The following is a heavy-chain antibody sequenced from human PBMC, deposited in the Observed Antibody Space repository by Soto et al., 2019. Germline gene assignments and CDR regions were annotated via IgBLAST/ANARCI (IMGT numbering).Heavy chain of an antibody. CDR3: VGEGSIPFETGWFDP. Sequence: QVQLVESGGGVVQPERSLRLSCAASGFTFSTYAMHWVRQAPGKGLEWVAVISYDGSNKYYADSVKGRFTISRDNSKNTLYLQMNSLRAEDTAVYYCVGEGSIPFETGWFDPWGQGTLVTVSS. CDR1: GFTFSTYA. J-gene: IGHJ5*02. V-gene: IGHV3-30-3*01. CDR2: ISYDGSNK. D-gene: IGHD2-2*01.